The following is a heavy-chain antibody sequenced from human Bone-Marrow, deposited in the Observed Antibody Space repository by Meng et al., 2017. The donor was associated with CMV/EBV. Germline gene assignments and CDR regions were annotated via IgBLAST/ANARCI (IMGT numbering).Heavy chain of an antibody. CDR3: ARGIAGSASDLDY. CDR1: GFTFSSYW. CDR2: INSDGSST. V-gene: IGHV3-74*01. Sequence: GGSLRLSCAASGFTFSSYWMHWVRQAPGKGLVWVSRINSDGSSTNYADSVKGRFTISRDNAKSTLYLQLNSLRAEDTALYYCARGIAGSASDLDYWGQGKLVTVSS. D-gene: IGHD6-13*01. J-gene: IGHJ4*02.